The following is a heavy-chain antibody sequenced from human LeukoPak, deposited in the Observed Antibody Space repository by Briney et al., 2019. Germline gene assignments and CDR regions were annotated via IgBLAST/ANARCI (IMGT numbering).Heavy chain of an antibody. J-gene: IGHJ6*03. Sequence: SETLSLTCAVYGGSFSGYYWGWIRQPPGKGLEWIGEINHSGSTNYNPSLKSRVTISLDTSKKQFSLKLSSVTAADTAVYYCARVDFWSGLDYYYYYMDVWGKGTTVTVSS. CDR1: GGSFSGYY. CDR2: INHSGST. CDR3: ARVDFWSGLDYYYYYMDV. V-gene: IGHV4-34*01. D-gene: IGHD3-3*01.